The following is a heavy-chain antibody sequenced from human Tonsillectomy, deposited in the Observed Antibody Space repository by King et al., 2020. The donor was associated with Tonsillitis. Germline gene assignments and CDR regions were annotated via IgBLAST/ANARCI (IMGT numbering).Heavy chain of an antibody. J-gene: IGHJ1*01. V-gene: IGHV3-30-3*01. CDR2: ASFDGSRK. Sequence: VQLVESGGGVVQPGRSLRLSCGASGFTFSSYAMHWVRQAPGKGLEWVAVASFDGSRKYYADSVRGRFTITRDNSKNTLFMQMNSLRADGTAVYFCARDLNYYATQGNWGQGTLVTVSS. CDR3: ARDLNYYATQGN. D-gene: IGHD3-10*01. CDR1: GFTFSSYA.